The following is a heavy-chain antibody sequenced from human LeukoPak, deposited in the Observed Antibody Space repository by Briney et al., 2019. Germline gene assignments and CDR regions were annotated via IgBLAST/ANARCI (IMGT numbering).Heavy chain of an antibody. CDR1: GDSVSSNSAA. CDR2: TYYRSKWYS. Sequence: SQTLSLTCAISGDSVSSNSAAWSWIRQSPSRGLEWLGRTYYRSKWYSDYAGSVTSRITINADTPKNQFALKLSSVTAADTAVYYCARGYSSGWYNYWGQGTLVTVSS. J-gene: IGHJ4*02. CDR3: ARGYSSGWYNY. D-gene: IGHD6-19*01. V-gene: IGHV6-1*01.